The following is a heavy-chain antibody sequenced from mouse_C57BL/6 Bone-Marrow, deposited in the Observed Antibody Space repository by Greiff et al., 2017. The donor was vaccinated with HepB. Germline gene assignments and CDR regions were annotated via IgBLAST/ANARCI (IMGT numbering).Heavy chain of an antibody. J-gene: IGHJ1*03. CDR2: ISSGSSTI. CDR1: GFTFSDYG. Sequence: EVQRVESGGGLVKPGGSLKLSCAASGFTFSDYGMHWVRQAPEKGLEWVAYISSGSSTIYYADTVKGRFTISRDNAKNNLFLQMTSMRSEDTAMYYCARNYGSSYGYFDVWGTGTTVTVSS. D-gene: IGHD1-1*01. CDR3: ARNYGSSYGYFDV. V-gene: IGHV5-17*01.